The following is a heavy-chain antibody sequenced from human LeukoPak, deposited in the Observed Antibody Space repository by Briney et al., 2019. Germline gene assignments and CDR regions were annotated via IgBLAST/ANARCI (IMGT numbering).Heavy chain of an antibody. Sequence: GASVKVSCKASGYSFSDYAIQWVRQAPGRRLEWMGWVNAGNGKTKYSQNFQGRGTITRDRSASTAYMELSSLRSEDTSIYYCARGRWTATETTYYLDYWGQGTLVTVSS. J-gene: IGHJ4*02. D-gene: IGHD4-17*01. CDR2: VNAGNGKT. CDR1: GYSFSDYA. V-gene: IGHV1-3*01. CDR3: ARGRWTATETTYYLDY.